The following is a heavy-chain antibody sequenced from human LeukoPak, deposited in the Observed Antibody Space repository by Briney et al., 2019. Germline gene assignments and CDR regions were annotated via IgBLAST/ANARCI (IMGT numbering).Heavy chain of an antibody. D-gene: IGHD2-15*01. CDR2: VYYSGST. Sequence: SETLSLTCTVSGGSISNYFWSWIRQPPGKGLEWIGYVYYSGSTNYNPALKSRVYISVDTSKNQFSLKLRSVTAADTAVYYCVRADGRSSWSTWGQGALVTVSS. CDR1: GGSISNYF. J-gene: IGHJ5*02. CDR3: VRADGRSSWST. V-gene: IGHV4-59*01.